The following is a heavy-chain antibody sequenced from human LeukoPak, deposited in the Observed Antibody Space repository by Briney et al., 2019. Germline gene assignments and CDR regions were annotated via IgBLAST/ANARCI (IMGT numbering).Heavy chain of an antibody. CDR1: GYSFTNYW. J-gene: IGHJ4*02. D-gene: IGHD3-10*01. CDR2: IYPGDSDT. V-gene: IGHV5-51*01. Sequence: ESLKISCKGSGYSFTNYWIGWVRQMPGKGLEWMGVIYPGDSDTRYSPSFHGQVTISADKSSSTAYLQWSSLKASDTAMYYCARKSSPLWFGELLSHDFDYWGQGTLVSVS. CDR3: ARKSSPLWFGELLSHDFDY.